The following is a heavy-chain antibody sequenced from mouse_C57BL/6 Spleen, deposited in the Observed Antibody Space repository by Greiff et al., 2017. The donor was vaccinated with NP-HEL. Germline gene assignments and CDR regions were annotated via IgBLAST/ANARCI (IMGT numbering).Heavy chain of an antibody. D-gene: IGHD2-4*01. CDR2: ISYSGST. CDR3: AREGDYGYYFDY. V-gene: IGHV3-1*01. Sequence: EVQVVESGPGMVKPSQSLSLTCTVTGYSITSGYDWHWIRHFPGNKLEWMGYISYSGSTNYNPSLKSRISITHDTSKNHFFLKLNSVTTEDTATYYCAREGDYGYYFDYWGQGTTLTVSS. J-gene: IGHJ2*01. CDR1: GYSITSGYD.